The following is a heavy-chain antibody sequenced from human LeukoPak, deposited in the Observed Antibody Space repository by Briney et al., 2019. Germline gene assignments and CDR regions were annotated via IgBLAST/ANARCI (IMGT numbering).Heavy chain of an antibody. CDR2: IKSKANDGTI. D-gene: IGHD2-2*01. CDR1: GFAFNTAW. Sequence: GGSPRLSCAASGFAFNTAWMSWVRQAPGQGLEWVGRIKSKANDGTIDYAAPVKGRFSISRDDSRNTLYLQMNSLKTEDTAVYYCVVDIPGESRLFDYWGQGTLVTVSS. J-gene: IGHJ4*02. V-gene: IGHV3-15*01. CDR3: VVDIPGESRLFDY.